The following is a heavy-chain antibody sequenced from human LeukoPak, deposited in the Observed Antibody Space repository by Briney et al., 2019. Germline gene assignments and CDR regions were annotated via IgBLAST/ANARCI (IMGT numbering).Heavy chain of an antibody. J-gene: IGHJ4*02. Sequence: GRSLRLSCAVSEFTVYNSYMSWVRQAPGKGLEWVSIIYSGGDTFYVDSVKGRFTISRDKSKNTVYLQMNSLRAEDTAVYYCATRDRNNGVDYWGQGTQVTVSS. V-gene: IGHV3-53*01. CDR3: ATRDRNNGVDY. D-gene: IGHD2-8*01. CDR1: EFTVYNSY. CDR2: IYSGGDT.